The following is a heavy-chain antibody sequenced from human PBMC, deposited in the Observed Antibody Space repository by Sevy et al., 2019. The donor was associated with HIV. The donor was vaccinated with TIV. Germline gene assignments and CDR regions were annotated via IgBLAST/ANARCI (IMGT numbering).Heavy chain of an antibody. Sequence: GGSLRLSCAASGFAFNSYAMGWVRQAPGKGLEWVSIVSGSGRTTYYADSVKGRFTISRDNFKNTLYLQMNSLRAEDTAVYYCAKAMDIVVVVAATRTPSFDVWGQWTMVTVSS. CDR1: GFAFNSYA. D-gene: IGHD2-15*01. CDR2: VSGSGRTT. J-gene: IGHJ3*01. CDR3: AKAMDIVVVVAATRTPSFDV. V-gene: IGHV3-23*01.